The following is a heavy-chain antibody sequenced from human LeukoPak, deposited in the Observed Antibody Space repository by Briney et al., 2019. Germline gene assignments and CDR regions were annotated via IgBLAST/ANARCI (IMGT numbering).Heavy chain of an antibody. CDR3: AGHIQLAFRVSRLGWFDP. J-gene: IGHJ5*02. CDR1: GGSISSGSYH. D-gene: IGHD5-18*01. CDR2: IYPSGST. Sequence: SETLSLTCTVSGGSISSGSYHWSWIRQPAGKALEWIWRIYPSGSTNYDPSLKSRVTISIDTSKNQFSLKLSSVTAADTAVYYCAGHIQLAFRVSRLGWFDPWGQGTLVTVSS. V-gene: IGHV4-61*02.